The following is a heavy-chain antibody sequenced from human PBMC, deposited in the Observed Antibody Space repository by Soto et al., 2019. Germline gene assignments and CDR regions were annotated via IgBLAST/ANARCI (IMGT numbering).Heavy chain of an antibody. D-gene: IGHD3-16*01. CDR2: ISHSGTV. CDR1: SVSITSSNW. CDR3: ARDYDGFDY. V-gene: IGHV4-4*02. J-gene: IGHJ4*02. Sequence: SETLSLTCDVSSVSITSSNWWTWVRQPPGTGLDWLGKISHSGTVNYNATLRSRVTISVDKPKNQLSLKLMSVTAADTAVYYCARDYDGFDYWGPGILVTVSS.